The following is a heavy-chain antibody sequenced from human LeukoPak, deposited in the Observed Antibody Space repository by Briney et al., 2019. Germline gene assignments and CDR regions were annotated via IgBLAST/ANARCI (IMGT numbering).Heavy chain of an antibody. CDR3: ASPTGESDY. V-gene: IGHV4-30-4*01. D-gene: IGHD7-27*01. CDR2: IYYSGST. Sequence: SETLSLTCTVSGGSISSGDYYWRWIRQPPGKGLEWIGYIYYSGSTYYNPSLKSRVTISLDTSKNQFSLKLTSVTAADTAVYYCASPTGESDYWGQGTLVTVSS. J-gene: IGHJ4*02. CDR1: GGSISSGDYY.